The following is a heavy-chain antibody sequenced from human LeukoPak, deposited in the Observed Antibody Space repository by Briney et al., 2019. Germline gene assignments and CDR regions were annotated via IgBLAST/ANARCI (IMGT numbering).Heavy chain of an antibody. V-gene: IGHV1-69*05. D-gene: IGHD3-22*01. CDR2: IIPIFGTV. Sequence: SVKVSCKASGGTFSSYAINWVRQAPGQGLEWMGGIIPIFGTVNYTQKLQGRVTMTTDTSTSTAYMELRSLRSDDTAVFYCARVYYYESSGYYFPPDYWGQGTLVTVSS. J-gene: IGHJ4*02. CDR3: ARVYYYESSGYYFPPDY. CDR1: GGTFSSYA.